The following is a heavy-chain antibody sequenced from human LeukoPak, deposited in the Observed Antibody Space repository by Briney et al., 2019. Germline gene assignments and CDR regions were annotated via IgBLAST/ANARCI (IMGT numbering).Heavy chain of an antibody. V-gene: IGHV3-48*02. Sequence: GGSLRLSCAASGFTFSNYTLSWVRQAPGKGPEWVSYISSSSSVIYYADSVRGRFTISRDNAKNSLSLQMNSLRDEDTAIYYCARGYSRSYYDYWGQGTLVTISS. CDR2: ISSSSSVI. CDR3: ARGYSRSYYDY. J-gene: IGHJ4*02. CDR1: GFTFSNYT. D-gene: IGHD1-26*01.